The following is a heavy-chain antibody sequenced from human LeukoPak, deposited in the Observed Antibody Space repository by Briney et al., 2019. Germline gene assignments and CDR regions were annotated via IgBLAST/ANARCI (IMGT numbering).Heavy chain of an antibody. J-gene: IGHJ6*02. CDR1: GYTFTSYA. V-gene: IGHV1-3*01. D-gene: IGHD4-17*01. CDR2: INAGNGNT. Sequence: ASVKVSCKASGYTFTSYAMHWVRQAPGQRLEWMGWINAGNGNTKYSQKFQGRVTITRDTSASTAYMELSSLRAEDTAVYYCARDTVTEGMDVWGQGTTVTVSS. CDR3: ARDTVTEGMDV.